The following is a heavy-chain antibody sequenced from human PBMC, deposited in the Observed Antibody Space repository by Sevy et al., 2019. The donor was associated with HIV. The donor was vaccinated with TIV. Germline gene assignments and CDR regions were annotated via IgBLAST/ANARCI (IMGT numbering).Heavy chain of an antibody. J-gene: IGHJ3*02. CDR2: ISDDGSKT. V-gene: IGHV3-30*04. D-gene: IGHD6-13*01. CDR3: ATEVYSSTWYNDAFGI. Sequence: GGSLRLSCADSGFTFIDYAMHWVRQAPGKGLEWVAVISDDGSKTYYADSVNGRFTISRDNSKNTLYVQMNSLRAEDTAIYYCATEVYSSTWYNDAFGIWGQGTMVTVSS. CDR1: GFTFIDYA.